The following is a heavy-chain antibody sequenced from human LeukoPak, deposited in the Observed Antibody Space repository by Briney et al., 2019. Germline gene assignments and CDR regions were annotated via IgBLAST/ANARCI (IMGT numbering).Heavy chain of an antibody. CDR1: GFTFDDYA. D-gene: IGHD5-18*01. CDR3: AKARGYSYAYAFDI. V-gene: IGHV3-9*01. Sequence: GGSLRLSCAASGFTFDDYAMHWVRHAPGKGLEWVSGISWNSGSIGYADSVKGRFTISRDNAKNSLYLQMNSLRVEDTALYYCAKARGYSYAYAFDIWGQGTMVTVSS. J-gene: IGHJ3*02. CDR2: ISWNSGSI.